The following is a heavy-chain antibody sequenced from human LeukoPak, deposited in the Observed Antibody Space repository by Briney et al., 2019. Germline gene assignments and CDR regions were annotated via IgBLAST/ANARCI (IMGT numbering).Heavy chain of an antibody. J-gene: IGHJ4*01. CDR3: ARVRRSGTHFDY. Sequence: PSETLSLTCTVSGRPISSYYWRWIRPPGGEGVVWFGYIYPSGSTNYNPSLKSRVTMSVDTSKNQFSLKLSSVTAADTAVYYCARVRRSGTHFDYWGQETLV. V-gene: IGHV4-4*07. CDR2: IYPSGST. D-gene: IGHD1-26*01. CDR1: GRPISSYY.